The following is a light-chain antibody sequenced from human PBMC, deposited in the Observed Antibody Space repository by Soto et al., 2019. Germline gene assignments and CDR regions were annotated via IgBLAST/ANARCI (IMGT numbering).Light chain of an antibody. CDR3: QQYNGYWT. CDR1: QSISGS. V-gene: IGKV1-5*03. J-gene: IGKJ1*01. CDR2: EAS. Sequence: IQMTQSPSPLSASVGDRVTIHCRASQSISGSLAWYQQKPGKAPKLLIYEASNLKSGVPSRFSGSGSGTEYTLTISSLQPDDSARYYCQQYNGYWTFGQGTRVEIK.